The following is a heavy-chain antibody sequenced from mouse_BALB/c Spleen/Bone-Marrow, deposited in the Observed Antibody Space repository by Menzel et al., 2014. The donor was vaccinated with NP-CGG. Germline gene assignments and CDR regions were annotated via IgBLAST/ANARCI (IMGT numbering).Heavy chain of an antibody. Sequence: VMLVESGPGLVAPSQSLSITCTVSGFSLTGYGVSWVRRPPGKGLEWLGMIWGDGSTDYNSALKSGLSTSKDNSKSXVFLKMNSLQTDDTARYYCARDSFLITRALDYWGQGTSVTVSS. V-gene: IGHV2-6-7*01. CDR3: ARDSFLITRALDY. J-gene: IGHJ4*01. CDR1: GFSLTGYG. CDR2: IWGDGST. D-gene: IGHD2-4*01.